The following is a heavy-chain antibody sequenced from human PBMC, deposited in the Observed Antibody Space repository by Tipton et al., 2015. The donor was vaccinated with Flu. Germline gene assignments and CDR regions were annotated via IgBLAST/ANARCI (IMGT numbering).Heavy chain of an antibody. J-gene: IGHJ5*01. CDR3: ARRTFSNYVSEPKNWFDF. Sequence: TLSLTCTVSGGSITRGSYYYNWIRQPAGKGLEWIGRIYTNANTNYKPSLKSRVTISIDRSNVQFSLRLTSVTAADTAVYFCARRTFSNYVSEPKNWFDFWGQGTLVTVSS. D-gene: IGHD4-11*01. CDR2: IYTNANT. CDR1: GGSITRGSYY. V-gene: IGHV4-61*02.